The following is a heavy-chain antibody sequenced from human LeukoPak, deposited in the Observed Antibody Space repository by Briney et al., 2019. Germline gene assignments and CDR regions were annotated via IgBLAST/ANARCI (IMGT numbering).Heavy chain of an antibody. V-gene: IGHV3-33*01. J-gene: IGHJ6*02. D-gene: IGHD3-10*01. Sequence: QSERSLRLSCAASGFTFSSYGMHWVRQAPGKGLEWVAVIWYDGSNKYYADSVRGRFTISRDNSKNTLYLQMNSLRAEDTAVYYCARVLLWFGELSPGYYGMDVWGQGTTVTVSS. CDR1: GFTFSSYG. CDR2: IWYDGSNK. CDR3: ARVLLWFGELSPGYYGMDV.